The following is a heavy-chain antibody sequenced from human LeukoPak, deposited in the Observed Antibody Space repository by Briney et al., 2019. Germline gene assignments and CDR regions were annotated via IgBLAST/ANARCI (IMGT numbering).Heavy chain of an antibody. CDR3: ARMVVVPAAMSDAFDI. D-gene: IGHD2-2*01. CDR1: GGSISSYY. Sequence: SETLSLTCTVSGGSISSYYWSWIRQPPGKGLEWIGYIYYSGSTNYNPSLKSRVTISVDTSKNQFSLKLSSVTAADTAVYYCARMVVVPAAMSDAFDIWGQGTMVTVSS. CDR2: IYYSGST. J-gene: IGHJ3*02. V-gene: IGHV4-59*08.